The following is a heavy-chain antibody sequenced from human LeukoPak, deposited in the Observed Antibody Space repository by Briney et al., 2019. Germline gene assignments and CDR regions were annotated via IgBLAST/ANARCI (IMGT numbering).Heavy chain of an antibody. CDR3: ARQRGDILTGYYMPRGFDY. CDR1: GFTFSSYS. Sequence: GGSLRLSCAASGFTFSSYSMNWVRQAPGKGLEWVSSISSSSSYIYYADSVKGRFTISRDNAKNSLYLQMNSLRAEDTAVYYCARQRGDILTGYYMPRGFDYWGQGTLVTVSS. V-gene: IGHV3-21*01. CDR2: ISSSSSYI. D-gene: IGHD3-9*01. J-gene: IGHJ4*02.